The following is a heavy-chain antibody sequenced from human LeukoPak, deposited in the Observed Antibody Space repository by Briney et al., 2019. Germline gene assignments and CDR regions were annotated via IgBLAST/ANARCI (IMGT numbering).Heavy chain of an antibody. D-gene: IGHD6-13*01. CDR1: GYTSTSYG. V-gene: IGHV1-18*04. CDR3: ARGAGYSSSWYPPGVDN. CDR2: ISAYNGNT. Sequence: ASVKVSCKASGYTSTSYGISWVRQAPGQGLEWMGWISAYNGNTNYAQKLQGRVTMTTDTSTSTAYMELRSLRSDDTAVYYCARGAGYSSSWYPPGVDNWGQGTLVTVSS. J-gene: IGHJ4*02.